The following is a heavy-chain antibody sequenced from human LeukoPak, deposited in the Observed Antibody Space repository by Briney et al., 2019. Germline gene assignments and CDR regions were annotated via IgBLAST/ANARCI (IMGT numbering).Heavy chain of an antibody. V-gene: IGHV3-7*01. CDR3: AREPYDILTGYYNGYFDY. D-gene: IGHD3-9*01. CDR2: IKQDGSEK. J-gene: IGHJ4*02. Sequence: GGSLRLSCAASGFTFSSYWMSWVRQAPGKGLEWVANIKQDGSEKYYVDSVKGRFTISRDNAKNSLYLQMNSLRAEDTAVYYCAREPYDILTGYYNGYFDYWGQGTLVTVSS. CDR1: GFTFSSYW.